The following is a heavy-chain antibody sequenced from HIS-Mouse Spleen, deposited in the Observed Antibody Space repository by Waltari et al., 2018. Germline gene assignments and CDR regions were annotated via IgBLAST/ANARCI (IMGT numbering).Heavy chain of an antibody. V-gene: IGHV4-39*07. D-gene: IGHD6-13*01. Sequence: QLQLQESGPGLVKPSETLSLTCTVSGGSISSSSYYWGWIRQPPGKGLEWIGSSYYRGSTYTNPSLKSRLTISVDPSKNQFSLKLSSVTAADTAVYYCAREIPYSSSWYDWYFDLWGRGTLVTVSS. CDR1: GGSISSSSYY. J-gene: IGHJ2*01. CDR3: AREIPYSSSWYDWYFDL. CDR2: SYYRGST.